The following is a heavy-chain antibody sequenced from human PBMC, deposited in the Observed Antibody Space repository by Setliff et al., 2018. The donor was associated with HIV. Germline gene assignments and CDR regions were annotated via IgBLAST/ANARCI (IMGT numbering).Heavy chain of an antibody. J-gene: IGHJ5*02. CDR1: GGSISSYY. CDR2: IYYSGGT. CDR3: ARDLDHFDSSGYLYP. V-gene: IGHV4-59*01. Sequence: SETLSLTCNVSGGSISSYYWNWIRQPPGKGLEWIGYIYYSGGTNYNPSLKSRVTISADKSKNQFSLKLSSVTAADTAVYYCARDLDHFDSSGYLYPWGRGTLVTVSS. D-gene: IGHD3-22*01.